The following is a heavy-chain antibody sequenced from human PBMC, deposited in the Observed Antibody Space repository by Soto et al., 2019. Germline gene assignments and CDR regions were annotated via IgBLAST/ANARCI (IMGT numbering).Heavy chain of an antibody. CDR2: IYYSGST. CDR3: ARRYGDYFDY. CDR1: GSSISSYY. V-gene: IGHV4-59*08. J-gene: IGHJ4*02. Sequence: PSETLSLTCTVSGSSISSYYWSWIRQPPGKGLEWIGYIYYSGSTNYNPSLKSRVTISVDTSKNQFSLKLSSVTAADTAVYYCARRYGDYFDYWGQGTLVTVSS. D-gene: IGHD4-17*01.